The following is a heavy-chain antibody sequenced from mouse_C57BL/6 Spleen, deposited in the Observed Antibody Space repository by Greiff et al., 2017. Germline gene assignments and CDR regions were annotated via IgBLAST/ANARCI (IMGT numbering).Heavy chain of an antibody. CDR2: IYPGSGST. Sequence: QVQLQQPGAELVKPGASVKMSCKASGYTFTSYWITWVKQRPGQGLEWIGDIYPGSGSTNYNEKFKSKATLTVDTSSSTAYMQLSSLTSEDAAVYYCARSGYYGSSHLDVWGTGTTVTVSS. CDR3: ARSGYYGSSHLDV. CDR1: GYTFTSYW. J-gene: IGHJ1*03. V-gene: IGHV1-55*01. D-gene: IGHD1-1*01.